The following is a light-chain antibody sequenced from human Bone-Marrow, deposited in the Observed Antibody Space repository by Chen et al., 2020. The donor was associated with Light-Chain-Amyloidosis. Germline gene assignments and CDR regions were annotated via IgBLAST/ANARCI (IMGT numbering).Light chain of an antibody. CDR3: AAWDDSLDVLYV. CDR2: SNN. Sequence: QTALTQPPSASGPPGQRVTIPCSGSTSNIGSNTVNWYQHLPGTAPKLLIHSNNQRPSGVPARFSGSKSGTSASLAISGLQSADEAIYYCAAWDDSLDVLYVFGTGTKVTVL. J-gene: IGLJ1*01. V-gene: IGLV1-44*01. CDR1: TSNIGSNT.